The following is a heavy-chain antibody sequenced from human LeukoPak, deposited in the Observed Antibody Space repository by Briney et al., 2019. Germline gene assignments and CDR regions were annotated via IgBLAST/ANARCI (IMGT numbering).Heavy chain of an antibody. V-gene: IGHV4-39*07. CDR1: GGSFSSSNYN. D-gene: IGHD3-22*01. CDR3: ARDQGTIILGYFDY. Sequence: PSETLSLICTVSGGSFSSSNYNWGWIRQPPGKGLEWIGTIYYTGSTYYNPSLKSRVTISVDTSKKHFSLKLNSVTAADTAVYYCARDQGTIILGYFDYWGQGTLVTVSS. J-gene: IGHJ4*02. CDR2: IYYTGST.